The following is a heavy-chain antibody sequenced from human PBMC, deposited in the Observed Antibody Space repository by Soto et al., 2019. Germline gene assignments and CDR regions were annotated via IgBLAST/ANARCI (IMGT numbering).Heavy chain of an antibody. V-gene: IGHV4-61*03. J-gene: IGHJ4*02. Sequence: QVQLQESGPGLVKPSETLSLTCSVSGASVSSGSFCWHWIRQPPGKGLEWIGYMYDSGSTNYNPSLKSRVTISVDTSNNHFSLKLTSVTAADTAVYYCVTSDRQLELDDWGQGTLVTVSS. CDR3: VTSDRQLELDD. CDR1: GASVSSGSFC. D-gene: IGHD6-6*01. CDR2: MYDSGST.